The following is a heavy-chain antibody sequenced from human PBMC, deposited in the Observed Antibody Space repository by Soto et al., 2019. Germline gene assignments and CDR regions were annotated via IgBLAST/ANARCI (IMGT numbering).Heavy chain of an antibody. CDR3: ARWWRRQPNYYTFGMYV. D-gene: IGHD2-15*01. J-gene: IGHJ6*02. CDR2: MNPNSGNT. V-gene: IGHV1-8*01. CDR1: GYTFTSDD. Sequence: GASVKVSCKASGYTFTSDDINWVRQATGQGLEWMGWMNPNSGNTGYAQKFQGRVTMTRNTSISTAYMELSSLRSEDTAVYYCARWWRRQPNYYTFGMYVWGQGTTVTVAS.